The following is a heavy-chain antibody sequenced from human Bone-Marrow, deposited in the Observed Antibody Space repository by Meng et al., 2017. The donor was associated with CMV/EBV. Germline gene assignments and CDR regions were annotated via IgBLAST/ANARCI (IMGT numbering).Heavy chain of an antibody. CDR3: AKDHGAAE. Sequence: GGSLRLSCAASGFTFSSYAVSWVRQAPGKGLEWVSVIYSGGSSTYYADSVKGRFTISRDNSKNTLYLQMNSLRAEDTAVYYCAKDHGAAEWGQGTLVTVSS. V-gene: IGHV3-23*03. J-gene: IGHJ4*02. CDR2: IYSGGSST. CDR1: GFTFSSYA. D-gene: IGHD6-25*01.